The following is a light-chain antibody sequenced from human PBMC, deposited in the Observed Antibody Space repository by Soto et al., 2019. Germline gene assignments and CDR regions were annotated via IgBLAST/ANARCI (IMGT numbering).Light chain of an antibody. CDR1: QSISSW. CDR2: KAS. CDR3: QHDNSLYT. J-gene: IGKJ2*01. Sequence: DIQMTQSPSTLSASVGDRVTITCRASQSISSWLAWYQQKPGKAPKLLIYKASSLESGVPSRFSGSGSGTEFTLTISSLPADDFATYYCQHDNSLYTFGQGTKLEIK. V-gene: IGKV1-5*03.